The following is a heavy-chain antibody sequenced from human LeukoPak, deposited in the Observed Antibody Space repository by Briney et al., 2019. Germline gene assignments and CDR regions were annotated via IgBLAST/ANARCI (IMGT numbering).Heavy chain of an antibody. J-gene: IGHJ5*02. V-gene: IGHV4-38-2*02. CDR2: IYHSGSD. CDR3: ARDPRWLTPEATNTSCYENYYVP. D-gene: IGHD2-2*01. Sequence: SETLSLTCAVSGYSISSGYQWAWIRQSPGKGLEWIGSIYHSGSDHYNPSLKNRVTIPVETSKNQFSLKMYSVTAADTAVYYCARDPRWLTPEATNTSCYENYYVPCCQGTLATVSS. CDR1: GYSISSGYQ.